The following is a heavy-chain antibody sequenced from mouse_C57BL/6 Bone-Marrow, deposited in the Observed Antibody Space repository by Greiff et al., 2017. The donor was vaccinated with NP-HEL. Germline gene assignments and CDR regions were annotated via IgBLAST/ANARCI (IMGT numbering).Heavy chain of an antibody. V-gene: IGHV1-85*01. J-gene: IGHJ2*01. CDR3: ARGGYYGYFDY. CDR2: IYARDGST. D-gene: IGHD2-2*01. CDR1: GDSFTSYD. Sequence: QVQLKQSGPELVKPGASVKWSCKAAGDSFTSYDINGGKQRPGQGLEWIGWIYARDGSTKYNEKFKGKATLTVDTSSSTAYMELHSLTSEDSAVYFCARGGYYGYFDYWGQGTTLTVSS.